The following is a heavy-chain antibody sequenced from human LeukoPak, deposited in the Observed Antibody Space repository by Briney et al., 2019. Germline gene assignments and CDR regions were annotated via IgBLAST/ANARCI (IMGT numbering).Heavy chain of an antibody. CDR1: GGSISSYY. CDR2: IYYSGST. CDR3: ARGSGYCSSTSCYGSDP. D-gene: IGHD2-2*01. Sequence: SETLSLTCTVSGGSISSYYWSWIRQPPGKGLEWIGYIYYSGSTNYNPSLKSRVTISVDTSKNQFSLKLSSVTAADTAVYYCARGSGYCSSTSCYGSDPWGQGTLVIVSS. J-gene: IGHJ5*02. V-gene: IGHV4-59*01.